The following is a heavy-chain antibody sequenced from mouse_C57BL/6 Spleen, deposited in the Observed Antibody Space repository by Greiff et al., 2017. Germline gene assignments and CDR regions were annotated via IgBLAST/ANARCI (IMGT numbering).Heavy chain of an antibody. CDR2: IRNKANGYTT. J-gene: IGHJ3*01. CDR3: AGETAQALAY. V-gene: IGHV7-3*01. D-gene: IGHD3-2*02. CDR1: GFTFTDYY. Sequence: EVQRVESGGGLVQPGGSLSLSCAASGFTFTDYYMSWVRQPPGQALEWLGFIRNKANGYTTEYSASVKGRFTISRDNSHSILYLQMNALRAEDSATYYCAGETAQALAYWGQGTLVTVSA.